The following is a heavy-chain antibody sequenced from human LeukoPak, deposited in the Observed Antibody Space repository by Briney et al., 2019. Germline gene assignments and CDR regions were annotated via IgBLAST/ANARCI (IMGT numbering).Heavy chain of an antibody. V-gene: IGHV3-23*01. J-gene: IGHJ4*02. CDR3: AKSSVLLWFGESYSFDY. CDR1: GFTFSSYS. D-gene: IGHD3-10*01. CDR2: ISGSGGST. Sequence: GGSLRLSCAASGFTFSSYSMNWVRQAPGKGLEWVSAISGSGGSTYYADSVKGRFTISRDNSKNTLYLQMNSLRAEDTAVYYCAKSSVLLWFGESYSFDYWGQGTLVTVSS.